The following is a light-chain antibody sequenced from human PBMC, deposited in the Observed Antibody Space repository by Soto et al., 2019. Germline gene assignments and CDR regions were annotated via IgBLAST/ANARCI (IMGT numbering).Light chain of an antibody. CDR3: QQVHDYPIT. V-gene: IGKV1-9*01. CDR2: GAS. CDR1: QDIGTY. J-gene: IGKJ4*01. Sequence: DIQLTQSPSFLSASVGDRVTVTCRSSQDIGTYLAWYQQKPGKAPKILIYGASTLQSGVPPRFGGSGSGIAFTLTISSLQPEDFATYFCQQVHDYPITFGGGTKVEIK.